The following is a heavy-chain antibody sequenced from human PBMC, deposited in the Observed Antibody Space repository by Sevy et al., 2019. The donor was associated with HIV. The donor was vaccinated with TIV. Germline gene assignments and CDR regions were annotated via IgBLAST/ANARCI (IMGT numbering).Heavy chain of an antibody. D-gene: IGHD3-22*01. CDR2: ISGSGGST. V-gene: IGHV3-23*01. J-gene: IGHJ3*02. CDR3: AKDHRMIVVVTTPKCAFDI. CDR1: GFTFSSYA. Sequence: GSLRLSCAASGFTFSSYAMSWVRQAPGKGLEWVSAISGSGGSTYYADSVKGRFTISRDNSKNTLYLQMNSLRAEDTAVYYCAKDHRMIVVVTTPKCAFDIWGQGTMVTVSS.